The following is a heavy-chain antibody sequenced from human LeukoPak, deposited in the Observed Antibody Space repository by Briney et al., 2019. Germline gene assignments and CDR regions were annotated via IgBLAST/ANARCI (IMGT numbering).Heavy chain of an antibody. CDR3: ARDPPSIAAAGGY. D-gene: IGHD6-13*01. V-gene: IGHV3-21*01. CDR2: ISSSSSYI. J-gene: IGHJ4*02. Sequence: PGGSLRLSCAASGFTFSSHSMNWVRQAPGKGLEWVSSISSSSSYIYYADSVKGRFTISRDNAKNSLYLQMNSLRAEDTAVYYCARDPPSIAAAGGYWGQGTLVTVSS. CDR1: GFTFSSHS.